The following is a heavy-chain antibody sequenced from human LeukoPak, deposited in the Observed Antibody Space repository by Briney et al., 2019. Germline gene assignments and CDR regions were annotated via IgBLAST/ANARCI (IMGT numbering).Heavy chain of an antibody. D-gene: IGHD6-13*01. CDR2: INHSGST. CDR3: ARYIPAAGFDY. Sequence: SETLSLTCTVYGVSFSGYYWSWLRQPPGKGLEWIGEINHSGSTNYNPSLKSRVTISVDASRTQFSLKLSSVNAADTAVYYCARYIPAAGFDYWGQGTLVTVSS. CDR1: GVSFSGYY. J-gene: IGHJ4*02. V-gene: IGHV4-34*01.